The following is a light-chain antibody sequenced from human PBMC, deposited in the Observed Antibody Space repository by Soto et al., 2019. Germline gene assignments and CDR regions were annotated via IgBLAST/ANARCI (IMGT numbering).Light chain of an antibody. V-gene: IGKV1-5*03. CDR1: QSISSW. CDR3: QHYHSHSEA. Sequence: DIQMTQSPSTLSGSVEDRVTITCRASQSISSWSAWYQQKPGKAPKLLIYKASTLKSGVPSRFSGSGSGTEFTLAISGLQPETFASYYSQHYHSHSEAFGQGARMDI. J-gene: IGKJ1*01. CDR2: KAS.